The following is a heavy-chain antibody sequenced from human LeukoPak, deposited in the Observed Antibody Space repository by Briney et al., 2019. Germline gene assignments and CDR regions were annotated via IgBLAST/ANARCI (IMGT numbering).Heavy chain of an antibody. CDR1: GFTFSSYG. V-gene: IGHV3-33*01. Sequence: PGRSLRLSCAASGFTFSSYGVHWVRQAPGKGLEWVAVIWYDGSNKYYADSVKGRFTISRDNSKNTLYLQMNSLRAEDTAVYYCARDGRYIYYDSSGYYGGFLDYWGQGTLVTVSS. D-gene: IGHD3-22*01. J-gene: IGHJ4*02. CDR3: ARDGRYIYYDSSGYYGGFLDY. CDR2: IWYDGSNK.